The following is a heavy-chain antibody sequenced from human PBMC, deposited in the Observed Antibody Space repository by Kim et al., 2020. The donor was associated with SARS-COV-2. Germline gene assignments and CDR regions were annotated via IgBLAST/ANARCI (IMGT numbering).Heavy chain of an antibody. CDR3: AREVFGGLLLTN. V-gene: IGHV4-34*01. CDR2: INHSGST. J-gene: IGHJ4*02. D-gene: IGHD3-10*01. Sequence: SETLSLTCAVYGGSFSGYYWSWIRQPPGKGLEWIGEINHSGSTNYNPSLKSRVTISVDTSKNQFSLKLSSVTAADTAVYYCAREVFGGLLLTNWGQGTLVTVSS. CDR1: GGSFSGYY.